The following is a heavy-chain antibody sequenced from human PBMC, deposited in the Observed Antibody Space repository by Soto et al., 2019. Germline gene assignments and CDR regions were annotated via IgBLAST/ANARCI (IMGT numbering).Heavy chain of an antibody. D-gene: IGHD3-16*01. J-gene: IGHJ6*02. Sequence: QVQLVQSGAEVKNPAASVKVSCKASGYTFTSYAIHWVRQAPGQRLEWMGWINAGNGNTKYSQMFQDRVTITSDTSASTAYMELSSLRSEDTAVYYCAGDKAGLPRNYYCGLDVWGQGTTVTVSS. V-gene: IGHV1-3*01. CDR2: INAGNGNT. CDR3: AGDKAGLPRNYYCGLDV. CDR1: GYTFTSYA.